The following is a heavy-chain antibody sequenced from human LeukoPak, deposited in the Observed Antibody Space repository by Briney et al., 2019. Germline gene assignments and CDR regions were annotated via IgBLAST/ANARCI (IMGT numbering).Heavy chain of an antibody. CDR1: GYTFTGYY. CDR3: ARDLVSRVRGMGWFDP. J-gene: IGHJ5*02. CDR2: INPDSGDT. D-gene: IGHD3-10*01. V-gene: IGHV1-2*02. Sequence: GASVKVSCKASGYTFTGYYMHWVRQAPGQGLEWMGWINPDSGDTNYAQKFQGRVTMTRDTSISTAYMELSRLRSDDTAVYYCARDLVSRVRGMGWFDPWGQGTLVTVSS.